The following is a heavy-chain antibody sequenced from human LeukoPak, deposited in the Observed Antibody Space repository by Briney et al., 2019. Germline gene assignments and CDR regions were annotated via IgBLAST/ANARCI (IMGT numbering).Heavy chain of an antibody. CDR1: FGSLSDYN. D-gene: IGHD1-7*01. J-gene: IGHJ4*02. Sequence: RTSETLSLTCAVSFGSLSDYNWSWLRQSPEKGLEWIGEITDSATTHYNPSLETRVTISIDTAKRQFSLRLTSLTAADTAVYYCARGLDLDGFASGGQGTLVTVSS. CDR2: ITDSATT. CDR3: ARGLDLDGFAS. V-gene: IGHV4-34*01.